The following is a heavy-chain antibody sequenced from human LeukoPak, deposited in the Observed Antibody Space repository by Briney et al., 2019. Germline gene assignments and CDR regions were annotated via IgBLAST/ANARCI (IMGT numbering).Heavy chain of an antibody. CDR3: ARAPYYYGSSGYPEGS. CDR1: GFTVSSNY. J-gene: IGHJ5*02. V-gene: IGHV3-53*01. D-gene: IGHD3-22*01. Sequence: GGSLRLSCAASGFTVSSNYMSWVRQAPGKGLEWVSVIYSGGFTYYADSVKGRFTISRDNSKNTLYLQMNNLRAEDTAVYYCARAPYYYGSSGYPEGSWGQGTLVTVSS. CDR2: IYSGGFT.